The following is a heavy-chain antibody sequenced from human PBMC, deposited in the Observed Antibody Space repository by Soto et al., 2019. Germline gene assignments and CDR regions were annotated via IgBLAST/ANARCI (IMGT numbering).Heavy chain of an antibody. V-gene: IGHV4-59*01. CDR2: IYYSGST. D-gene: IGHD6-13*01. CDR3: ARVRQQLVNLEAFDI. J-gene: IGHJ3*02. Sequence: QVQLQESGPGLVKPSETLSLTCTVSGGSISSYYWSWIRQPPGKGLEWIGYIYYSGSTNYNPSLTSRVTISVDTSKNQFSLKLSSVTAADTAVYYCARVRQQLVNLEAFDIWGKGTMVTVSS. CDR1: GGSISSYY.